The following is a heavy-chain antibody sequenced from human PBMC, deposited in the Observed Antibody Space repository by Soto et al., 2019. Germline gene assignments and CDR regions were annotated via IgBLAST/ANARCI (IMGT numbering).Heavy chain of an antibody. Sequence: QVQLVQSGAEMRKPGSSLRVSCKASGGTFSDYAFSWVRQAPGQGLEWMGGIVPRFGSPNNAQKFGGRVTITADTSSSTVYMALSSLRFDDTAVYFCARDRIQLRLGKYSFNGMDVWGQGTTIIVSS. D-gene: IGHD3-16*01. CDR1: GGTFSDYA. V-gene: IGHV1-69*06. CDR2: IVPRFGSP. J-gene: IGHJ6*02. CDR3: ARDRIQLRLGKYSFNGMDV.